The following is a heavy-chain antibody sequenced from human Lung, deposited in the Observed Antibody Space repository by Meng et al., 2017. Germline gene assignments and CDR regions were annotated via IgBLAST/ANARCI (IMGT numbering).Heavy chain of an antibody. V-gene: IGHV4-34*01. CDR3: ARGPTTMAHDFDY. J-gene: IGHJ4*02. CDR1: GGSFSDYY. CDR2: INHSGST. Sequence: QVPPPQWGAGLLKPSEPLSLTCVVSGGSFSDYYWSWIRQPPGKGLEWIGEINHSGSTNYNPSLESRATISVDTSQNNLSLKLSSVTAADSAVYYCARGPTTMAHDFDYWGQGTLVTVSS. D-gene: IGHD4-11*01.